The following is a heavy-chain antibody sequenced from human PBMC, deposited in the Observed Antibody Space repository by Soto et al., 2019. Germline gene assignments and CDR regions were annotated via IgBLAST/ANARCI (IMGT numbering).Heavy chain of an antibody. CDR1: GFTFSSYA. J-gene: IGHJ4*02. CDR2: ISGSGGST. D-gene: IGHD3-3*01. V-gene: IGHV3-23*01. Sequence: GGSLRLSCAASGFTFSSYAMSWVRQAPGKGLEWVSAISGSGGSTYYADSVKGRFTISRDNSKNTLYLQMNSLRAEDTAVYYCAKEGFWSGYYTYYFDYWGQGTLVTVSS. CDR3: AKEGFWSGYYTYYFDY.